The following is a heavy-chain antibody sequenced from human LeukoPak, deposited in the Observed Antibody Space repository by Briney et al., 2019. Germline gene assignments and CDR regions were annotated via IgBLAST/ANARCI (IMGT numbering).Heavy chain of an antibody. CDR2: IYTSGST. J-gene: IGHJ6*02. CDR3: ARSSSYYYYGMDV. V-gene: IGHV4-59*10. Sequence: SETLSLTCAVYGGSFSGYYWSWIRQPPGKGPEWIGRIYTSGSTNYNPSLKSRVTMSVDTSKNQFSLKLSSVTAADTAVYYCARSSSYYYYGMDVWGQGTTVTVSS. CDR1: GGSFSGYY. D-gene: IGHD6-6*01.